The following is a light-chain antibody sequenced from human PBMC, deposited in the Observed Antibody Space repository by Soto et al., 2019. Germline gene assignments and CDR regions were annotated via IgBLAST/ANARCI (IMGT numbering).Light chain of an antibody. V-gene: IGKV3-15*01. CDR2: GAS. CDR3: QQYNNWPWT. J-gene: IGKJ1*01. Sequence: EIVMTQSPATLSVSPGERATLSCRASQSVSSNLAWYQQKPGQAPRLLIYGASNRATGIPARFSGSGPLPEFTLTFSSLQSDDLAVYFCQQYNNWPWTFGQGTNVEIK. CDR1: QSVSSN.